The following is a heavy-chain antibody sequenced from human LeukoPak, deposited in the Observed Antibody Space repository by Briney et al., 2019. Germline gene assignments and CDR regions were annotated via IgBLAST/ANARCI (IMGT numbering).Heavy chain of an antibody. CDR1: GYTFTGYY. CDR2: INPNSGGT. V-gene: IGHV1-2*02. Sequence: GASVKVSCKASGYTFTGYYMHWVRQAPGQGLEWMGWINPNSGGTNYAQKFQGRVTMTRDTSISTAYMELSRLRSDDTAVHYCARAYDFWSGYYSIDYWGQGTLVTVSS. CDR3: ARAYDFWSGYYSIDY. D-gene: IGHD3-3*01. J-gene: IGHJ4*02.